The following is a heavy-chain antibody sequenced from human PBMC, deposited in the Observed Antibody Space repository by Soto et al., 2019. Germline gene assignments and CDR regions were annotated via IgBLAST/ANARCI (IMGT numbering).Heavy chain of an antibody. V-gene: IGHV4-59*01. CDR2: IHFSGNI. CDR1: GDSIKNFY. J-gene: IGHJ4*02. CDR3: AREGPTDAFDY. Sequence: SETLSLTCTVSGDSIKNFYWSWIRQPPGKGLEWIGYIHFSGNINYNPSLKSRVSISIDTSKNQFSLNLSSVTAADTAVYYCAREGPTDAFDYWGQGTLVTVSS.